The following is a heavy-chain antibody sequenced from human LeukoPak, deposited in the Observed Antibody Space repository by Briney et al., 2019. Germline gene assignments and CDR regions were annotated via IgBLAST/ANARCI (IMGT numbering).Heavy chain of an antibody. CDR2: INHSGST. V-gene: IGHV4-34*01. Sequence: PSETLSLTCAVYGGSFSGYYWSWIRQPPGKGLEWIGEINHSGSTNYNPSLKSRVTISVDTSKNQFSLKLCSVIAADTAVYFCARVRVNYFDYWGQGNLVTVSS. J-gene: IGHJ4*02. CDR1: GGSFSGYY. D-gene: IGHD3-10*01. CDR3: ARVRVNYFDY.